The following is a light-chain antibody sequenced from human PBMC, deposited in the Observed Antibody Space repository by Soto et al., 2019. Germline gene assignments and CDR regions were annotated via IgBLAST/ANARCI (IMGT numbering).Light chain of an antibody. CDR1: QSVLYNSNSKNY. Sequence: DNVMTQSPDSLAVSLGERATINCKSSQSVLYNSNSKNYLAWYQQKPGQPPKLLIYWASTRESGVPDRFSGSGSGTDFTLTIRSLQAEDVAVYYCQQYYSTPWTFGQGTKVEIK. V-gene: IGKV4-1*01. CDR3: QQYYSTPWT. J-gene: IGKJ1*01. CDR2: WAS.